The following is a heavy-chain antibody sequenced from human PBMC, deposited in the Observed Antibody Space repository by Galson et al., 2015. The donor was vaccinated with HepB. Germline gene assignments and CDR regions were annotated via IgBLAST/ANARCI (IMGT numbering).Heavy chain of an antibody. D-gene: IGHD6-19*01. V-gene: IGHV3-30*04. J-gene: IGHJ6*02. CDR3: ARDPMAGTTYYYYGVDV. CDR1: GFPFSTCA. CDR2: ISYDGSSQ. Sequence: SLRLSCAASGFPFSTCAIHWVRQAPGKGLEWVTVISYDGSSQNYAASVKGRFTISRDSSKNTVYLQMNSLRVEDTAVYYCARDPMAGTTYYYYGVDVWGQGTTVTVSS.